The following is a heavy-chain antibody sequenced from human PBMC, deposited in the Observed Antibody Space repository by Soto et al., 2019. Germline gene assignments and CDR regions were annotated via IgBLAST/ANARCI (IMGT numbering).Heavy chain of an antibody. CDR2: IYYTGSA. Sequence: SETLSLTCTVSGDSVTGSAYSWSWLRQPPGKGLEWIGQIYYTGSADYNPSLKSRVTLSIDTSKIQFSLKLSSVTAADTAVYFCGSIAASADYYGMDVWGQGTTVT. J-gene: IGHJ6*02. CDR1: GDSVTGSAYS. CDR3: GSIAASADYYGMDV. V-gene: IGHV4-61*08. D-gene: IGHD6-13*01.